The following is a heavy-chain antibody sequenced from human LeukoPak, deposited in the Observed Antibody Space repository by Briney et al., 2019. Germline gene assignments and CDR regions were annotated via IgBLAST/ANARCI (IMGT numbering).Heavy chain of an antibody. V-gene: IGHV3-11*01. J-gene: IGHJ4*02. Sequence: SGGSLRLSCAASGFTFSDYYMNWIRQAPGKGLEWVSYISSSGGSIYYADSVKGRFTISRDNAKNSLYLQMNSLRAEDTAVYYCARGRSGYYAYWGQGTLVTVSS. CDR2: ISSSGGSI. CDR1: GFTFSDYY. CDR3: ARGRSGYYAY. D-gene: IGHD3-22*01.